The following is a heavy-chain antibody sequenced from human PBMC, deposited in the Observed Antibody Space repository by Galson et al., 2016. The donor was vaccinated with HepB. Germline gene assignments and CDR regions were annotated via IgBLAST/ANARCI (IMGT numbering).Heavy chain of an antibody. Sequence: SLRLSCAGSGFSFSSYSMNWVRQAPGKGLEWVSYISGSSSTIYYADSVEGRFTVSRDNAKNSLSLQMDSLRDEDTAVYYCARSGYSEGTEYFDYWGQGTLVTVSS. V-gene: IGHV3-48*02. D-gene: IGHD2-15*01. CDR3: ARSGYSEGTEYFDY. CDR2: ISGSSSTI. CDR1: GFSFSSYS. J-gene: IGHJ4*02.